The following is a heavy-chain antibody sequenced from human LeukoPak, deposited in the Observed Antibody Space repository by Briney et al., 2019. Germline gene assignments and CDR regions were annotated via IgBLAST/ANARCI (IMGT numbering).Heavy chain of an antibody. V-gene: IGHV4-39*01. J-gene: IGHJ4*02. Sequence: SETLSLTCTVPGGSISSSSYYWGWIRQPPGKGLEWIGSIYYSGSTYYNPSLKSRVTISVDTSKNQFSLKLSTVTAADTAVYYCARALQDIVVVPAAAFDYWGQGTLVTVPS. D-gene: IGHD2-2*01. CDR1: GGSISSSSYY. CDR3: ARALQDIVVVPAAAFDY. CDR2: IYYSGST.